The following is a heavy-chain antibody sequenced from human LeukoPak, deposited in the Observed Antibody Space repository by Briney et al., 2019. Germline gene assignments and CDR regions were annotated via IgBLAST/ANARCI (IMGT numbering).Heavy chain of an antibody. D-gene: IGHD6-13*01. CDR2: IWYDGSNK. CDR3: ARDPSRPYSSSWLDY. J-gene: IGHJ4*02. Sequence: GSLRLSCAASGFTFSSYSMNWVRQAPGKGLEWVAVIWYDGSNKYYADSVKGRFTISRDNSKNTLYLQMNSLRAEDTAVYYCARDPSRPYSSSWLDYWGQGTLVTVSS. CDR1: GFTFSSYS. V-gene: IGHV3-33*08.